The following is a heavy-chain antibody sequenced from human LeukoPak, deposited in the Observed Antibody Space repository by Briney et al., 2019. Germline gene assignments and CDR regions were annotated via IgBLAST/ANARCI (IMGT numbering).Heavy chain of an antibody. CDR3: ARDQSEGICPDS. CDR1: GFTFSSYI. J-gene: IGHJ5*01. CDR2: ISSSSSYI. V-gene: IGHV3-21*01. Sequence: GGSLRLSCAASGFTFSSYIMNWVRQAPGKGLEWVAFISSSSSYISYADSVMGRFTISRDNAKTSLYLQMNSLRAEDTALYYCARDQSEGICPDSWGQGTLVTVSS.